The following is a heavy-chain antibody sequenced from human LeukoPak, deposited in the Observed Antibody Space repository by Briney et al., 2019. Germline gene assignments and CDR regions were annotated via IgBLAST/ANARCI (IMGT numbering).Heavy chain of an antibody. D-gene: IGHD3-16*02. V-gene: IGHV4-39*02. Sequence: PSETLSLTCALSGASISGSDHYWGWIRQSPEKGLEWIGCIYSSGNTFYNPSLKSRVAMSVDTSKNLFSLELASVTASDTAVYYCARSPNLVVVIVPVPSYFDIWGQGTPVIVSS. CDR1: GASISGSDHY. J-gene: IGHJ4*02. CDR3: ARSPNLVVVIVPVPSYFDI. CDR2: IYSSGNT.